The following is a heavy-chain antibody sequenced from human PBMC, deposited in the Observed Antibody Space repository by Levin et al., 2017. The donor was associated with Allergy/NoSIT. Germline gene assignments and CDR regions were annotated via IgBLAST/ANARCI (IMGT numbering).Heavy chain of an antibody. CDR1: GFTFRSYA. CDR3: ARTYIAVVGASFDY. J-gene: IGHJ4*02. D-gene: IGHD6-19*01. V-gene: IGHV3-30-3*01. CDR2: ISYDGSNK. Sequence: LSLTCAASGFTFRSYAMHWVRQAPGKGLEWVAVISYDGSNKYYADSVKGRFTISRDNSKNTLYLQMNSLRAEDTAVYYCARTYIAVVGASFDYWGQGTLVTVSS.